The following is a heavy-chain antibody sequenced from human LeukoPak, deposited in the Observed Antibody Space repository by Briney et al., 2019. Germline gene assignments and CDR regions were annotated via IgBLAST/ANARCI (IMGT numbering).Heavy chain of an antibody. CDR3: ARDRGGYCSGGSCYVPSSGAFDI. Sequence: SETLSLTCTVSGGSISSGGYYWSWIRQHPGKGLEWIGYIYYSGSTNYNPSLKSRVTISVDTSKNQFSLKLSSVAAADTAVYYCARDRGGYCSGGSCYVPSSGAFDIWGQGTMVTVSS. CDR2: IYYSGST. J-gene: IGHJ3*02. D-gene: IGHD2-15*01. CDR1: GGSISSGGYY. V-gene: IGHV4-61*08.